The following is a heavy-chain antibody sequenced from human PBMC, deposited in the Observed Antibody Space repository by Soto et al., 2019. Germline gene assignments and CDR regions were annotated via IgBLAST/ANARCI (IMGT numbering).Heavy chain of an antibody. Sequence: SETLSLTCTVSGDSISNGRYYWSWIRQHPGKGLEWIGYISYNGRPFYNPSLESRLTLSLDTSENQFSLKLSSVSAAYTAIYYCARAREYYDSEFDPWGQGTLVTVSS. V-gene: IGHV4-31*03. CDR1: GDSISNGRYY. D-gene: IGHD3-22*01. CDR2: ISYNGRP. CDR3: ARAREYYDSEFDP. J-gene: IGHJ5*02.